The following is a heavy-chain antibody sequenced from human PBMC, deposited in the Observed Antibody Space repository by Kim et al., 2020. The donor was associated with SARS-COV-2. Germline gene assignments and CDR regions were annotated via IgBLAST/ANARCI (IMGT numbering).Heavy chain of an antibody. D-gene: IGHD2-8*02. V-gene: IGHV3-15*01. CDR3: TTVSTGGPEWTPYYYYGMDV. Sequence: GGSLRLSCAASGFTFSNAWMSWVRQAPGKGLEWVGRIKSKTDGGTTDYDAPVKGRFTISRDDSKNTLYLQMNSLKTEDTAVYYCTTVSTGGPEWTPYYYYGMDVWGQGTTVTVSS. J-gene: IGHJ6*02. CDR2: IKSKTDGGTT. CDR1: GFTFSNAW.